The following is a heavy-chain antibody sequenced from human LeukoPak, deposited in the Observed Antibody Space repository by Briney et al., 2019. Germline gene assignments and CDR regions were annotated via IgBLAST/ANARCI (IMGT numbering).Heavy chain of an antibody. Sequence: GGSLRLSCAASGFTFSSYAMHWVRQAPGKGLEWVAVISYDGSKKYYADSVKGRFTISRDNSKNTLYLQMNSLRAEDTAVYYCARETVVVPAAIRPYYYYYGMDVWGQGTTVTVSS. CDR2: ISYDGSKK. CDR3: ARETVVVPAAIRPYYYYYGMDV. CDR1: GFTFSSYA. J-gene: IGHJ6*02. D-gene: IGHD2-2*01. V-gene: IGHV3-30*04.